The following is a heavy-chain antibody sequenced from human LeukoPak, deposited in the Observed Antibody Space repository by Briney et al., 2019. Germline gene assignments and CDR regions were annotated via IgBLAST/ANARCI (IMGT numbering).Heavy chain of an antibody. CDR2: IYYSGST. CDR3: AREGGRTAAGTVDY. Sequence: SETLSLTCTVSGGSVSSGSYYWSWIRQLPGKGLEWIGYIYYSGSTNYNPSLKSRVTISVDTSKNQFSLKLSSVTAADTAVYYCAREGGRTAAGTVDYWGQGTPVTVSS. V-gene: IGHV4-61*01. D-gene: IGHD6-13*01. J-gene: IGHJ4*02. CDR1: GGSVSSGSYY.